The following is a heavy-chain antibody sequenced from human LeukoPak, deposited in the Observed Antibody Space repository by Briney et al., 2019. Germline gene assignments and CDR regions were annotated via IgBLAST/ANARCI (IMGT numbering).Heavy chain of an antibody. CDR3: VRDLRHSYGFFYYYYMDV. J-gene: IGHJ6*03. Sequence: SETLSLTCTVSGYSISSGYYWGWIRQPPGKGLEWIGSIYHSGSTYYNPSLKSRVTISVDTSKNQFSLKLSSVTAADTAVYYCVRDLRHSYGFFYYYYMDVWGKGTTVTVSS. CDR1: GYSISSGYY. CDR2: IYHSGST. V-gene: IGHV4-38-2*02. D-gene: IGHD5-18*01.